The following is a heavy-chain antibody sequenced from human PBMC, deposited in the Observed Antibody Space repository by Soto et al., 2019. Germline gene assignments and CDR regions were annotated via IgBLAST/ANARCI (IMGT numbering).Heavy chain of an antibody. CDR3: ANPRSRGGSFRGPTIDY. J-gene: IGHJ4*02. Sequence: EVQVLESGGGLVQPGGSLRLSCAASGFTFSSYAMTWVRQAPGKGLECVSIISGSGGSTYYADSVKGRFTISRDNAKNTLYLQMNSLRAEDTAVYYCANPRSRGGSFRGPTIDYWGQGTLVTVSS. CDR1: GFTFSSYA. V-gene: IGHV3-23*01. D-gene: IGHD3-16*02. CDR2: ISGSGGST.